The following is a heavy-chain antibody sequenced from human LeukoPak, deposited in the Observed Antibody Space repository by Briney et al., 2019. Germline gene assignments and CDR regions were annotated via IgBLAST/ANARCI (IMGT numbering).Heavy chain of an antibody. CDR2: ISYDGNNK. J-gene: IGHJ3*01. CDR1: GFTFSNYA. V-gene: IGHV3-30-3*02. D-gene: IGHD2-2*01. CDR3: AKNHEHGRYAGFDF. Sequence: GGSLRLSCAASGFTFSNYAMHWVRQAPGKGLEWVAVISYDGNNKYYADSVKGRFTISRDNSKNTLYLQMNSLRAEDTAVYYCAKNHEHGRYAGFDFWAEGALVAVSS.